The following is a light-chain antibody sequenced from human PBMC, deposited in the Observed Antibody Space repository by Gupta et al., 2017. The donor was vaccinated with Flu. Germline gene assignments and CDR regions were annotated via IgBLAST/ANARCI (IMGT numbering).Light chain of an antibody. J-gene: IGKJ1*01. CDR3: QQYSTSSWT. CDR2: KAS. CDR1: QSISSW. Sequence: DIQMTQSPSTLSASVGDRVTITCRASQSISSWLAWYQQKLGKAPKLLISKASRLESGVPSRFSGSGSGTEFTLTISSRQPDDFATYYCQQYSTSSWTFGQGTKVEIK. V-gene: IGKV1-5*03.